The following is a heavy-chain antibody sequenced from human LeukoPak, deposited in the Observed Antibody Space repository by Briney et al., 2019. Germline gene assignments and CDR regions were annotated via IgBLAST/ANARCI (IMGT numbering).Heavy chain of an antibody. Sequence: PGGSLRLSCAASGFTFSGFAMSWVRRPPGKGLEWVSGISCSGDNTLYADSVKGRSTISRDNSKNTLYMEMNSLRAEDTAIYYCAKMKGHPLPKYYMDVWGQGTTVTVSS. D-gene: IGHD1-26*01. CDR1: GFTFSGFA. CDR3: AKMKGHPLPKYYMDV. V-gene: IGHV3-23*01. J-gene: IGHJ6*01. CDR2: ISCSGDNT.